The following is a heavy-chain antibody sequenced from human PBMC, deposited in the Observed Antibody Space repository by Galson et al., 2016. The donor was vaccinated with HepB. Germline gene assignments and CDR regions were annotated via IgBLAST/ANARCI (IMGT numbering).Heavy chain of an antibody. CDR2: IGASGGGP. J-gene: IGHJ6*02. V-gene: IGHV3-23*01. CDR3: AKEDRGSSPDV. Sequence: SLRLSCAVSGVTLSDYGMSWVRQAPGKGLEWVSAIGASGGGPYYADSVQGRFTLSSDNSKNTLYLEMNSLITEDTAVYYCAKEDRGSSPDVWGQGTTVTVSS. CDR1: GVTLSDYG. D-gene: IGHD2-15*01.